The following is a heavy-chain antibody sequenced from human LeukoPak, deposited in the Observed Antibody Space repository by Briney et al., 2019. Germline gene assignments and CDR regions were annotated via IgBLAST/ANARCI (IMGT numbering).Heavy chain of an antibody. V-gene: IGHV3-23*01. D-gene: IGHD3-3*01. CDR3: AKPSRLYDFWSGYDY. CDR1: GFTFSSYA. Sequence: GGSLRLSCAASGFTFSSYAMSWVRQAPGKGLEWVSAISGRGGNTYYADSVKGRFSISRDNSKNTLFLQMNSLRAEDTAVYYCAKPSRLYDFWSGYDYWGQGTLVTVSS. CDR2: ISGRGGNT. J-gene: IGHJ4*02.